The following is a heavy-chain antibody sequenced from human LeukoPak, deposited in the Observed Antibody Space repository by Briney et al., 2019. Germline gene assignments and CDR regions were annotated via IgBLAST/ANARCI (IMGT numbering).Heavy chain of an antibody. D-gene: IGHD1-20*01. Sequence: SETLSLTCTVSGGSSSSYYWSWIRQPPGKGLEWIGYINYSGSTNYNPSLKSRVPISVDTSKNQFSLKLSSVTAADTAVYYCGRGQVPNWNDGYFDYWGQGTLVTVSS. J-gene: IGHJ4*02. CDR3: GRGQVPNWNDGYFDY. CDR2: INYSGST. CDR1: GGSSSSYY. V-gene: IGHV4-59*01.